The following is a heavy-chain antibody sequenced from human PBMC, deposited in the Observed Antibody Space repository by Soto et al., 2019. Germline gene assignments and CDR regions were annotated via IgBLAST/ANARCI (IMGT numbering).Heavy chain of an antibody. D-gene: IGHD6-19*01. CDR1: GGTFSSYA. Sequence: SVKVSCKASGGTFSSYAISWVRQAPGQGLEWMGGIIPIFGTANYAQKFQGRVTITADESTSTAYMELSSLRSEDTAVYYCARERGESSGWEYYYYYGMDVWGQGTTVTVSS. V-gene: IGHV1-69*13. CDR3: ARERGESSGWEYYYYYGMDV. CDR2: IIPIFGTA. J-gene: IGHJ6*02.